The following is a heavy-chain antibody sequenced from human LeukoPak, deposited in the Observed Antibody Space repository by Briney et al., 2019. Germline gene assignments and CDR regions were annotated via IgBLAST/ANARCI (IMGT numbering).Heavy chain of an antibody. CDR3: TRVNLRGSQYNWFDP. D-gene: IGHD1-26*01. V-gene: IGHV1-69*08. Sequence: SVKVSCETSGGTFRSHIFSWVRQAPGQGLEWMGRITPIINSAKYAQKFRDRLTITADTSTGTAYMELSSLTPEDTALYYCTRVNLRGSQYNWFDPWGQGTLVIVSS. J-gene: IGHJ5*02. CDR1: GGTFRSHI. CDR2: ITPIINSA.